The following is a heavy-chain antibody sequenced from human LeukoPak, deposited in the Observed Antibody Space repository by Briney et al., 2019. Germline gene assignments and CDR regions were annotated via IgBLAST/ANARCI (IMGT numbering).Heavy chain of an antibody. D-gene: IGHD1-26*01. V-gene: IGHV4-4*07. CDR2: IYTSGST. J-gene: IGHJ4*02. CDR1: GGSISSYY. CDR3: ARENSGSYREFDY. Sequence: SETLSLTCTVSGGSISSYYWSWIRQPAGKGLEWIGRIYTSGSTNYNASLKSRVSMSVDTSKNQFSLKLSPVTAADTAVVYCARENSGSYREFDYWGQGTLVTVSS.